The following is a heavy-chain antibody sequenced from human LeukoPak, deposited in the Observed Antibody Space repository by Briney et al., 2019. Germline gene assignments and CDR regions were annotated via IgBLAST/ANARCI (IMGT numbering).Heavy chain of an antibody. J-gene: IGHJ6*04. CDR1: GGTFSSYA. V-gene: IGHV1-69*10. CDR2: IIPILGTA. CDR3: ARELEDGHYYYGMDV. Sequence: SVKVSCKASGGTFSSYAISWVRQAPGQGLEWMGGIIPILGTANYAQKFQGRVTITADKSTSTAYMELSSLRSEDTAVYYCARELEDGHYYYGMDVWGKGTTVTVSS. D-gene: IGHD5-24*01.